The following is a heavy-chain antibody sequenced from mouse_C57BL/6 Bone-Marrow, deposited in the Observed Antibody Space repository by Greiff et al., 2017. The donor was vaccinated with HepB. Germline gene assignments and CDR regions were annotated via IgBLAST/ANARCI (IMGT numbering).Heavy chain of an antibody. Sequence: EVKLMESGEGLVKPGGSLKLSCAASGFTFSSYAMSWVRQTPEKRLEWVAYISSGGDYIYYADTVKGRFTISRDNARNTLYLQMSSLKSEDTAMYYCTRDQYSNHGDYWGQGTSVTVSS. CDR3: TRDQYSNHGDY. J-gene: IGHJ4*01. D-gene: IGHD2-5*01. CDR1: GFTFSSYA. V-gene: IGHV5-9-1*02. CDR2: ISSGGDYI.